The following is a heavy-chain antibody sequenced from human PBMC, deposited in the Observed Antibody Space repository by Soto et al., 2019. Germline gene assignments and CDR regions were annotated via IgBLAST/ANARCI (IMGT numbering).Heavy chain of an antibody. V-gene: IGHV3-30-3*01. CDR2: ISYDGNSK. CDR1: GFTFSNYA. Sequence: GSLRLSCAASGFTFSNYAMHWVRQAPGKGLEWVAVISYDGNSKFYTDSLKGRFSASRDNSKNTLYLQMNSLRAEDTAVYYCAKDPRYCSGGTCFPEGEHWLDSWGQGTLVTVSS. D-gene: IGHD2-15*01. CDR3: AKDPRYCSGGTCFPEGEHWLDS. J-gene: IGHJ5*01.